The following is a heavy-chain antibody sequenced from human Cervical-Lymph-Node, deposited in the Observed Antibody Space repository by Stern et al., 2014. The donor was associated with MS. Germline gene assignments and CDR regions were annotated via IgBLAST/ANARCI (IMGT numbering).Heavy chain of an antibody. Sequence: QLVQSGAEVKKPGASVKVSCKASGYTFTSYDINWVRQATGQGLEWMGWMNPNSGNTGYAQKFQGRVTMTRNTSISTAYMELSSLRSEDTAVYYCARGHLIVGATLAGMDVWGQGTTVTVSS. CDR2: MNPNSGNT. D-gene: IGHD1-26*01. J-gene: IGHJ6*02. V-gene: IGHV1-8*01. CDR3: ARGHLIVGATLAGMDV. CDR1: GYTFTSYD.